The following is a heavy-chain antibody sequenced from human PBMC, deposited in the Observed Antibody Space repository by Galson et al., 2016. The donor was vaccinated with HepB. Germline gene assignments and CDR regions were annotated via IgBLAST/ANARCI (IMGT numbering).Heavy chain of an antibody. CDR2: ISSTGNNI. J-gene: IGHJ4*02. D-gene: IGHD3-3*01. V-gene: IGHV3-30*18. CDR3: AKDRRFLDWFDY. Sequence: GLEWVAVISSTGNNIHYALSVEGRFTISRDNSNSTLYLQMNNLRTEDAAVYYCAKDRRFLDWFDYWGQGTLVTVSS.